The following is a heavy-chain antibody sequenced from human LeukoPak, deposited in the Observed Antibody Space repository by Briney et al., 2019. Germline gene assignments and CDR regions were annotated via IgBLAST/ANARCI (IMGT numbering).Heavy chain of an antibody. CDR2: INHSGST. Sequence: PSETLSLTCAVYGGSFSGYYWSWIRQPPGKGLEWIGEINHSGSTNYNPPLKSRVTISVDTSKNQFSLKLSSVTAADTAVYYCARVGSSSWYGSSAPVTFDYWGQGTLVTVSS. CDR3: ARVGSSSWYGSSAPVTFDY. CDR1: GGSFSGYY. D-gene: IGHD6-13*01. J-gene: IGHJ4*02. V-gene: IGHV4-34*01.